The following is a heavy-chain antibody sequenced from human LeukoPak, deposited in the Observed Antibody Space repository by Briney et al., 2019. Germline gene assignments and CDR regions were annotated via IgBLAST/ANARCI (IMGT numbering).Heavy chain of an antibody. D-gene: IGHD5-18*01. J-gene: IGHJ4*02. V-gene: IGHV1-2*02. CDR1: GYTFTGYY. Sequence: ASVKVSCKASGYTFTGYYMHWVRQAPGQGLEWMGWINPNSGGTNYAQKFQGRVTMTRDTSISTAYMELSRLRSDDTAVYYCARAVNLLARDTAMVPPRYWGQGTLVTVSS. CDR3: ARAVNLLARDTAMVPPRY. CDR2: INPNSGGT.